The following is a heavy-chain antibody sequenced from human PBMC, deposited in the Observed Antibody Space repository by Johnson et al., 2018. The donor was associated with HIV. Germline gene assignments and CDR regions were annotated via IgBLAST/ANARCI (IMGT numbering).Heavy chain of an antibody. Sequence: EVQLMESGGGVVRPGGSLRLSCADSGFTFNNYGLSCVRQAPGKGLEWVSVISGSVGSTHNTDSVKGRFTISRDNSKNTLYLQMNRLRAEDTAFYYCARDFVAFGESTPSDIWGQGTMVTVSS. D-gene: IGHD3-10*01. V-gene: IGHV3-23*01. CDR2: ISGSVGST. CDR1: GFTFNNYG. CDR3: ARDFVAFGESTPSDI. J-gene: IGHJ3*02.